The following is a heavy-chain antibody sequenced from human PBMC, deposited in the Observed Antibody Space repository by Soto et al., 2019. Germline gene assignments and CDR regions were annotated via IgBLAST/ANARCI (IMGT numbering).Heavy chain of an antibody. J-gene: IGHJ6*02. Sequence: GGSLRLSCAASGFTFSSYSMNWVRQAPGKGLEWVSYISSSSSTIYYADSVKGRFTISRDNAKNSLYLQMNSLRDEDTAVYYCARDKNYDFWSSCPRYYYYGMDVWGQGTTVTAP. CDR3: ARDKNYDFWSSCPRYYYYGMDV. V-gene: IGHV3-48*02. CDR1: GFTFSSYS. D-gene: IGHD3-3*01. CDR2: ISSSSSTI.